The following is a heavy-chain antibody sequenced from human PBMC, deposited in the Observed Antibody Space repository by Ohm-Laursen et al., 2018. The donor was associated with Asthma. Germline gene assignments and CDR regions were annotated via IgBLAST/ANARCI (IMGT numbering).Heavy chain of an antibody. CDR1: GFTFSSYG. J-gene: IGHJ6*02. CDR2: ISYDGSNK. D-gene: IGHD4-17*01. CDR3: AKLLYGDQDYHYYGMDV. Sequence: SLRLSCAASGFTFSSYGMHWVRQAPGKGLEWVAVISYDGSNKYYADSVKGRFTISRDNSKNTLYLQMNSLRAEDTAVYYCAKLLYGDQDYHYYGMDVWGQGTTVTVSS. V-gene: IGHV3-30*18.